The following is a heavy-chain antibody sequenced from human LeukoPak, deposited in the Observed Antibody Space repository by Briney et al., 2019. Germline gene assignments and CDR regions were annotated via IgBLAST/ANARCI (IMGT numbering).Heavy chain of an antibody. Sequence: GASVKVSCKTSGYIFIDYEISWVRQAPGQGREWMGWMNPKSGDTGYEQKFQGRITITRDSSISTVYMELSSLRSEDTALYYCARGRYMDVWGKGTTVTVSS. CDR3: ARGRYMDV. V-gene: IGHV1-8*02. J-gene: IGHJ6*03. CDR2: MNPKSGDT. CDR1: GYIFIDYE.